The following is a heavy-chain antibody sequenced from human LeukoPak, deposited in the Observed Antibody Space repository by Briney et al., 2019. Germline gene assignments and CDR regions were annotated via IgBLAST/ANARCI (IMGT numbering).Heavy chain of an antibody. Sequence: PGVSLKLSCEASGFTFSSYGMHWVRQAPGRALEWVAVIWNDGSHEYYADSEKGRFTISRDNSRVTVYLQMNSLRDEGTAVYYCAKDATEYGDSRFDCWGQGTLVTVSS. CDR1: GFTFSSYG. J-gene: IGHJ4*02. D-gene: IGHD4-17*01. V-gene: IGHV3-33*06. CDR2: IWNDGSHE. CDR3: AKDATEYGDSRFDC.